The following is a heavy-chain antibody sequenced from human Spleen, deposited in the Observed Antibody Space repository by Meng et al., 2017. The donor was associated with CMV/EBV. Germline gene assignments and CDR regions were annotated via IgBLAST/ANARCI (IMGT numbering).Heavy chain of an antibody. J-gene: IGHJ6*02. Sequence: SVKVSCKASGDTFNSHAFTWVRQAPGQGLECMGRIIPFVGRPNYAQKFQGRVTITADRSTNTVSMELSSLRSDDTAVYYCARGKVGTSYSREIRLAVYYFYAKDVWGQGTTVTVSS. CDR1: GDTFNSHA. D-gene: IGHD2-21*01. V-gene: IGHV1-69*10. CDR2: IIPFVGRP. CDR3: ARGKVGTSYSREIRLAVYYFYAKDV.